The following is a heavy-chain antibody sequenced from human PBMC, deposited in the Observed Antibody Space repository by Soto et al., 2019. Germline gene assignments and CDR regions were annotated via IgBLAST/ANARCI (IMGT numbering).Heavy chain of an antibody. CDR3: ARGGSRDGDYIVD. D-gene: IGHD4-17*01. CDR2: IIPIFGTT. Sequence: QVQLVQSGAGVKKPGSSVKVSCKASGGTFSSYAISWVRQAPGQGLESMGGIIPIFGTTNYAQNFQGRVTITADESTSTAYMELSSLRSEDTAVYYCARGGSRDGDYIVDWGQGTLVTVSS. V-gene: IGHV1-69*01. CDR1: GGTFSSYA. J-gene: IGHJ4*02.